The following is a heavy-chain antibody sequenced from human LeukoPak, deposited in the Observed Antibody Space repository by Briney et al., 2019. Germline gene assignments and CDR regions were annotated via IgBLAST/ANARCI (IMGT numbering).Heavy chain of an antibody. Sequence: PGGSLRLSCAASTFIFSDYAMTWVRQAPGKGLEWVSTISGGGDATYYAHSVKGRFAVSRDNSRNTLSLQMDSLRAEDTAVYYCAKDHESDGYPCLDHWGLGTLVTVSS. CDR3: AKDHESDGYPCLDH. J-gene: IGHJ4*02. D-gene: IGHD3-22*01. CDR2: ISGGGDAT. V-gene: IGHV3-23*01. CDR1: TFIFSDYA.